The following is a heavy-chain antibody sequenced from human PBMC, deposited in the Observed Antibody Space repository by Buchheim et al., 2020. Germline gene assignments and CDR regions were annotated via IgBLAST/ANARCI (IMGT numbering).Heavy chain of an antibody. J-gene: IGHJ5*02. D-gene: IGHD3-3*01. CDR2: LNEDGSEK. Sequence: EVRLVESGGGLVQPGGSLRLSCETSGFTFSTYWMNWVRQAPGKGLEWVANLNEDGSEKHYVDSVKGRFTISRDNVENSLYLHINSLRAEDTAVYFCMSGHYTASWGQGTL. V-gene: IGHV3-7*01. CDR3: MSGHYTAS. CDR1: GFTFSTYW.